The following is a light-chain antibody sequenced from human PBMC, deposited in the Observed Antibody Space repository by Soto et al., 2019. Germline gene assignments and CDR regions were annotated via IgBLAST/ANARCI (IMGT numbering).Light chain of an antibody. Sequence: EIVMTQSPATLSVSPGERATLSCRASQSASSNLPWYQQKLGQAPRLLVYGASSRATGIPARFSGSGSGTDFTLTISGLQSEDFAFYCCHRYNDLAYTFGQGTKLEIK. CDR2: GAS. CDR1: QSASSN. CDR3: HRYNDLAYT. V-gene: IGKV3-15*01. J-gene: IGKJ2*01.